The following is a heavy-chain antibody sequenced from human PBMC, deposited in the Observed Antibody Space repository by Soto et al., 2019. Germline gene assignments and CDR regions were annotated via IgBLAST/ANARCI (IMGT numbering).Heavy chain of an antibody. V-gene: IGHV3-7*02. Sequence: GGSLRLSCAASGFTFSSYWMSWVRQAPGKGLEWVANIKQDGSEKYYVDSVKGRFTISRDNSKNTLYLQMNSLRAEDTAVYYCARGSSSWYGWFDPWGQGTLVTVSS. CDR2: IKQDGSEK. J-gene: IGHJ5*02. D-gene: IGHD6-13*01. CDR1: GFTFSSYW. CDR3: ARGSSSWYGWFDP.